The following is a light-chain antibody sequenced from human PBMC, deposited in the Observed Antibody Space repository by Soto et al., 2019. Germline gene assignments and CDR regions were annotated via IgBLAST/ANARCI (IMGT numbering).Light chain of an antibody. CDR2: EVS. V-gene: IGLV2-8*01. Sequence: QSALTQPPSASGSPGQSVTISCTGTSSDVGGYNYVSWYQQHPGKAPKLMIYEVSKRPSGVPDRFSGSKSGNTASLTVSGLQAEDEAYYYGSSYAGIKSLLFGGGTKLTVL. CDR1: SSDVGGYNY. CDR3: SSYAGIKSLL. J-gene: IGLJ2*01.